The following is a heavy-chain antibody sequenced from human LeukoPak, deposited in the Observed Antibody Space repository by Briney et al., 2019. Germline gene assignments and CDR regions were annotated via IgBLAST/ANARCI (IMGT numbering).Heavy chain of an antibody. CDR1: GGSISSGGYS. CDR2: TYHSGST. D-gene: IGHD1-26*01. CDR3: ARDSGSYTAFDI. V-gene: IGHV4-30-2*01. Sequence: SETLSLTCAVSGGSISSGGYSWSWIRQPPGKGLEWIGYTYHSGSTYYNPSLKSRVTISVDRSKNQFSLKLSSVTAADTAVYYCARDSGSYTAFDIWGQGTTVTVSS. J-gene: IGHJ3*02.